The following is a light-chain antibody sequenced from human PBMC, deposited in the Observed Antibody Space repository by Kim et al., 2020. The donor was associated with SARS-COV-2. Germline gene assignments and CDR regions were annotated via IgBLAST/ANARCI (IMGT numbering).Light chain of an antibody. CDR2: AAS. CDR1: QGISNS. Sequence: ASEGDRVNLTERASQGISNSLAWFQQKPGKAPKVLIYAASTLQAGVPSRFSGSGSGTDFTLTISSLQPEDVATYYCQKYNAAAWTFGQGTKVDIK. CDR3: QKYNAAAWT. V-gene: IGKV1-27*01. J-gene: IGKJ1*01.